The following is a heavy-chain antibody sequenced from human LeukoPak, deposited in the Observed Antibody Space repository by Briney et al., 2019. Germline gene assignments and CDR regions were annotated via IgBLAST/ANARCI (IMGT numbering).Heavy chain of an antibody. Sequence: VASVKVSCKASGYTFTSYGISWVRQAPGQGLEWMGWISAYNGNTNYAQELQGRVTMTTDTSTSTAYMELRSLTSDDTAVYYCARGGYYSSGSHPYSWFDPWGQGTLVTVSS. J-gene: IGHJ5*02. CDR2: ISAYNGNT. CDR1: GYTFTSYG. V-gene: IGHV1-18*01. D-gene: IGHD3-10*01. CDR3: ARGGYYSSGSHPYSWFDP.